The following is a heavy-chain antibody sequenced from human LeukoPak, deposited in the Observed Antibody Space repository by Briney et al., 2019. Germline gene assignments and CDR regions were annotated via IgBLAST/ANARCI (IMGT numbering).Heavy chain of an antibody. CDR2: LSPDGSST. CDR3: AKDRSRYFDY. CDR1: GFTFSSYW. V-gene: IGHV3-74*01. Sequence: GGSLRLSCAASGFTFSSYWMQWVRQAPGKGLVRVSRLSPDGSSTTSADFVKGRFTISRDNSKNTLYLQMNSLRAEDTAVYYCAKDRSRYFDYWGQGTLVTVSS. J-gene: IGHJ4*02.